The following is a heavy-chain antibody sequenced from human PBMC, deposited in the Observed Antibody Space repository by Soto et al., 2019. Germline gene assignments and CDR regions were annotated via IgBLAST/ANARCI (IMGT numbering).Heavy chain of an antibody. V-gene: IGHV3-23*01. Sequence: GGSLRLSCAASGFTFSSYAMSWVRQAPGKGLEWVSAISGSGGSTYYGDSVKGRFTISRDNSKNKMYLQMNSLRAEDTAVSYCAKSGGTWIQLWLRVGYFDYWGQGTLVTVSS. CDR2: ISGSGGST. J-gene: IGHJ4*02. D-gene: IGHD5-18*01. CDR3: AKSGGTWIQLWLRVGYFDY. CDR1: GFTFSSYA.